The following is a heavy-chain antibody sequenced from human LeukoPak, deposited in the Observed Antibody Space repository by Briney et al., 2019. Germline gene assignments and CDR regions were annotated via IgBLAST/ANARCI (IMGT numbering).Heavy chain of an antibody. CDR1: GFTFSSYE. CDR2: ISSSGSTV. Sequence: PGGSLRLSCAASGFTFSSYEMNWVRQAPGKGLEWVSYISSSGSTVYYADSVKGRLTISRDNAKSSLYLQMNSLRAEDTAVCYCARELGYCSGGSCYHYGMDVWGQGTTVTVSS. D-gene: IGHD2-15*01. CDR3: ARELGYCSGGSCYHYGMDV. V-gene: IGHV3-48*03. J-gene: IGHJ6*02.